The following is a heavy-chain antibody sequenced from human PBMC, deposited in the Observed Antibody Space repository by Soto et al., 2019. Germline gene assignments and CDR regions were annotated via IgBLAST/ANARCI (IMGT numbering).Heavy chain of an antibody. CDR3: ARDGAWDIVVVPAQELYYYYYYGMDV. CDR2: ISYDGSNK. V-gene: IGHV3-30-3*01. Sequence: GGSLRLSCAASGFTFSSYAMHWVRQSPGKGLEWVAVISYDGSNKYYADSVKGRFTISRDNSKNTLYLQMNSLRAEDTAVYYCARDGAWDIVVVPAQELYYYYYYGMDVWGQGTTVTVSS. J-gene: IGHJ6*02. D-gene: IGHD2-2*01. CDR1: GFTFSSYA.